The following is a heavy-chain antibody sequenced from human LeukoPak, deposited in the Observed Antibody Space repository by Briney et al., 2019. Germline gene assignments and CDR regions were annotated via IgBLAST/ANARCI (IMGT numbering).Heavy chain of an antibody. V-gene: IGHV3-53*01. CDR2: IYSGGST. Sequence: ETLSLTCAVSGYSISSGYYWGWIRQPPGKGLEWVSVIYSGGSTYYADSVKGRFTISRDNSKNTLYLQMNSLRAEDTAVYYCARISRGRTYWFDPWGQGTLVTVSS. J-gene: IGHJ5*02. CDR1: GYSISSGYY. D-gene: IGHD3-3*02. CDR3: ARISRGRTYWFDP.